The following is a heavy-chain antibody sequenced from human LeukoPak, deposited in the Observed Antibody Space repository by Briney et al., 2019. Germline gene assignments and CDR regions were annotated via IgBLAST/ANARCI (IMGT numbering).Heavy chain of an antibody. J-gene: IGHJ4*02. Sequence: PSETLSLTCTVSGGSISSSSYYWGWIRQPPGKGLESIGCIYYSGSTYYNPSLKSRVTISVDASKNQFSLKLSSVIAADTAVYYCARDPYDSSGYYFRDLHYFDCWGQGTLVTVSS. CDR3: ARDPYDSSGYYFRDLHYFDC. D-gene: IGHD3-22*01. V-gene: IGHV4-39*07. CDR2: IYYSGST. CDR1: GGSISSSSYY.